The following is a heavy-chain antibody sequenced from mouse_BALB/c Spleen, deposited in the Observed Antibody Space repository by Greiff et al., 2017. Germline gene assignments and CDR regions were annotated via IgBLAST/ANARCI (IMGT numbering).Heavy chain of an antibody. CDR3: ARKGYRYDGWYFDV. Sequence: EVQLQQSGPGLVKPSQSLSLTCTVTGYSITSDYAWNWIRQFPGNKLEWMGYISYSGSTSYNPSLKSRISITRDTSKNQFFLQLNSVTTEDTATYYCARKGYRYDGWYFDVWGAGTTVTVSS. CDR1: GYSITSDYA. CDR2: ISYSGST. J-gene: IGHJ1*01. V-gene: IGHV3-2*02. D-gene: IGHD2-14*01.